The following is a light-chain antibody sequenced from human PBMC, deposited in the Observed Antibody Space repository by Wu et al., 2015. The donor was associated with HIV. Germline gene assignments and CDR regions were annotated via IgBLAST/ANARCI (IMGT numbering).Light chain of an antibody. V-gene: IGKV3-11*01. J-gene: IGKJ4*01. CDR3: QQRSNWLS. Sequence: DIVLTQSPATLSLSPGERATLSCRASQSVSRYLVWYQQKPGQAPRLLIYDASNRATGIPARFSGSGSGTDFTLTISSLEPEDSAIYFCQQRSNWLSFGGGTKVEI. CDR1: QSVSRY. CDR2: DAS.